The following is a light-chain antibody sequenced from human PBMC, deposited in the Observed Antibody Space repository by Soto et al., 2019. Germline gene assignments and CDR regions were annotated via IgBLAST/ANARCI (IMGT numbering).Light chain of an antibody. CDR2: DAS. J-gene: IGKJ5*01. CDR3: QQRINWPPIT. Sequence: EFVLTQSPGTLSLSPGERATLSCRASQTVRNNYLAWYQQKPGQAPRLLIYDASSRATGIPDRFSGGGSGADFTLTISSLEPEDFAVYYCQQRINWPPITFGQGTRLEIK. V-gene: IGKV3D-20*02. CDR1: QTVRNNY.